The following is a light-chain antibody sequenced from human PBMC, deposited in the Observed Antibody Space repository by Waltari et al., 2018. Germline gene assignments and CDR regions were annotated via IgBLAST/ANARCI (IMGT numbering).Light chain of an antibody. CDR3: SSYAGSSVV. CDR1: ISDVGGYNY. V-gene: IGLV2-8*01. Sequence: QSALTQPPSASGSPGQSVTISCPGTISDVGGYNYVSWYQQHPGKAPKLMIYEVSKRPSGVPDRFSGSKSGNTASLTVSGLQAEDEADYYCSSYAGSSVVFGGGTKLTVL. J-gene: IGLJ2*01. CDR2: EVS.